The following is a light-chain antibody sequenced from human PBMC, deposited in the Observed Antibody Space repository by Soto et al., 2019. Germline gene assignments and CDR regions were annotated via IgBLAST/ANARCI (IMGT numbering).Light chain of an antibody. CDR2: SNN. CDR3: AAWDDSLSGVV. Sequence: QAVVTQPPSASGTPGQRVTISCSGSNSNIGTNNVNWYQQLPGTAPKLLIYSNNQRPSGVSDRFSGSKSGSSASLAISGLQSGDEADYYCAAWDDSLSGVVFGGGTKLTVL. CDR1: NSNIGTNN. V-gene: IGLV1-44*01. J-gene: IGLJ2*01.